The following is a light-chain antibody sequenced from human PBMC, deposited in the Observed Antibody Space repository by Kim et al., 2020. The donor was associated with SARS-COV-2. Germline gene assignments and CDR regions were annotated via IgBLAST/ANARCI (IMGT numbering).Light chain of an antibody. V-gene: IGKV1-12*01. CDR1: QRISTW. CDR2: AAS. J-gene: IGKJ4*01. Sequence: DIQMTQSPSSVSASVGDRVTITCRASQRISTWLGWYQQKPGKAPNLLIYAASSLHSGVPSRFSGGGSGTDFNLTISTLQPEDFATYYCQHTNSFPLTFGGGTKLEIK. CDR3: QHTNSFPLT.